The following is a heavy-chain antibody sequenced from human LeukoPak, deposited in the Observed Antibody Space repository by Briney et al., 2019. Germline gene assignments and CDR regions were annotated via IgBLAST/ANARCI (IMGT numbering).Heavy chain of an antibody. CDR3: AAAYGYSGYYYYMDV. V-gene: IGHV4-34*01. J-gene: IGHJ6*03. CDR1: DASFSASY. CDR2: INHSGST. Sequence: TSETLSLTCAVYDASFSASYWTWIRQPPGKGLEWIGEINHSGSTNYNPSLKSRVTISVDTSKNQLSLKLSSVTAADTAVYYCAAAYGYSGYYYYMDVWGKGTTVTVSS. D-gene: IGHD4-17*01.